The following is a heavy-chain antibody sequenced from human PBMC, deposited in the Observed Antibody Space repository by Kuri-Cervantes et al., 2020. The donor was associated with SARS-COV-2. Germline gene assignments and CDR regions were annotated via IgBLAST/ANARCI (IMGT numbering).Heavy chain of an antibody. CDR3: ARHQMGAITIFGVVTQNYYFDY. Sequence: SETLSLTCTVSGGSISSSSYYWGWIRQPPGKGLEWIGSIYYSGSTYYNPSLKSRVTISVDTSKNQFSLKLSSVTAADTAVYYCARHQMGAITIFGVVTQNYYFDYWGQGTLVTVSS. V-gene: IGHV4-39*01. CDR1: GGSISSSSYY. J-gene: IGHJ4*02. CDR2: IYYSGST. D-gene: IGHD3-3*01.